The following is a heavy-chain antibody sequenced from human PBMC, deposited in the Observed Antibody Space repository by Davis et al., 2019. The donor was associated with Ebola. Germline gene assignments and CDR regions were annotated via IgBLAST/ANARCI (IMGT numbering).Heavy chain of an antibody. CDR1: GGSISSYY. D-gene: IGHD4-17*01. CDR3: ARADGDYVHFDY. J-gene: IGHJ4*02. Sequence: SETLSLTCTVSGGSISSYYWGWVRQPPGKGLEWVGSVYHSGSTYYNPSLKSRVTISLDTSKNHFSLKLTSVTAADTAVYYCARADGDYVHFDYWGQGILVTVSS. CDR2: VYHSGST. V-gene: IGHV4-39*07.